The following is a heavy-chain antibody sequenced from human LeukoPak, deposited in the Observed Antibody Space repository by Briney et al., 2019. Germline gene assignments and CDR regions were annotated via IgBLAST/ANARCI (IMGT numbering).Heavy chain of an antibody. J-gene: IGHJ4*02. CDR3: ARLAAAGTNFDY. V-gene: IGHV4-61*01. CDR1: GYSISSGYY. Sequence: SSETLSLTCTVSGYSISSGYYWSWIRQPPGKGLEWIGYIFHSGSTDYNPSLKSRVTISVDTSKSQFSLKLSSVTAADTAVYYCARLAAAGTNFDYWGQGTLVTVSS. CDR2: IFHSGST. D-gene: IGHD6-13*01.